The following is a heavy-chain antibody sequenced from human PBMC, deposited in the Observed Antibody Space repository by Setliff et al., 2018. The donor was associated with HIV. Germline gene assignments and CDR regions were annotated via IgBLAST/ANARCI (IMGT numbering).Heavy chain of an antibody. CDR3: ARSIYGSGTYPLDI. Sequence: PSETLSLTCTVSGGSLTGYHWSWIRQSAGKELEWIGRMYYTGTTDYNPSLMSRVTLSIDRSKNQFALEVNSMTAADAAVYYCARSIYGSGTYPLDIWSQGTLVT. J-gene: IGHJ4*02. D-gene: IGHD3-10*01. V-gene: IGHV4-4*07. CDR1: GGSLTGYH. CDR2: MYYTGTT.